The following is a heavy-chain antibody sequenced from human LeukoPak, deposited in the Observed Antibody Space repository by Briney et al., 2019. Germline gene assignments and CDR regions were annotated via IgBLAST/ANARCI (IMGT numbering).Heavy chain of an antibody. CDR2: IYGGGST. J-gene: IGHJ4*02. V-gene: IGHV4-59*01. D-gene: IGHD6-19*01. CDR3: ARQTTLVGYSSGLGFNY. CDR1: GASISSWY. Sequence: SETLSLTCTISGASISSWYWSWIRQPPGRGLERIGDIYGGGSTNYKSSLRSRVTISVDTSKNHFSLKLSSVTAADTAVYYCARQTTLVGYSSGLGFNYWGQGALVTVSS.